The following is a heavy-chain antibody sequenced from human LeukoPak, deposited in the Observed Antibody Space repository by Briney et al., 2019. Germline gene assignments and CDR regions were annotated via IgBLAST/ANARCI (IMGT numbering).Heavy chain of an antibody. Sequence: ASVKVSCKASGGTFSSYAISWVRQAPGQGLEWMGRIIPILGIANYAQKFQGRVTITADKSTSTAYMELSSLRSEDTAVYYCATDRIALADYYFDYWGQGTLVTVSS. CDR1: GGTFSSYA. CDR2: IIPILGIA. V-gene: IGHV1-69*04. CDR3: ATDRIALADYYFDY. D-gene: IGHD6-19*01. J-gene: IGHJ4*02.